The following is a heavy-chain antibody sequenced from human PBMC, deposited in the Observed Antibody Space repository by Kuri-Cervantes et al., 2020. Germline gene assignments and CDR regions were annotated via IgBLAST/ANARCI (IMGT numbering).Heavy chain of an antibody. D-gene: IGHD5-18*01. J-gene: IGHJ4*02. Sequence: GGSLRLSCAASGFPFSTYWMSWVRQAPGKGLEWVANIKQDGSEKYYVDSVKGRFTISRDNAKNSLYLQMNSLRAEDTAVYYCARWGGYGWRYFDYWGQGTLVTVSS. CDR1: GFPFSTYW. V-gene: IGHV3-7*01. CDR3: ARWGGYGWRYFDY. CDR2: IKQDGSEK.